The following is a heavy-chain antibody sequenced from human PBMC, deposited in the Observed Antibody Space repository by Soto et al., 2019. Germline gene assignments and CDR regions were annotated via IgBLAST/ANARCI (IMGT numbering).Heavy chain of an antibody. J-gene: IGHJ4*02. CDR2: IYYSGST. D-gene: IGHD4-17*01. Sequence: SETLSLTCTVSGGSISSYYWSWIRQPPGKGLEWIGYIYYSGSTNYNPSLKSRVTISVDTSKNQFSLKLSSVTAADTAVYYCARHVAVSATVTTPRRGFDYWGQGTLVTVSS. V-gene: IGHV4-59*08. CDR1: GGSISSYY. CDR3: ARHVAVSATVTTPRRGFDY.